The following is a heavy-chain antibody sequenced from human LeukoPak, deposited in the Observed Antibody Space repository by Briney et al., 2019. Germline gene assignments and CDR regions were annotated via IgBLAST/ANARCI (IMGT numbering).Heavy chain of an antibody. CDR1: GYTFTSYG. CDR3: ARGLITIFGVVTRGPDY. J-gene: IGHJ4*02. D-gene: IGHD3-3*01. Sequence: GASVKVSCKASGYTFTSYGISWVRQAPGQGLEWMGWISAYNGNTNYAQKLQGRVTVTPDTSTSTAYMELRSLRSDDTALYYSARGLITIFGVVTRGPDYWGQGTLVTVSS. V-gene: IGHV1-18*01. CDR2: ISAYNGNT.